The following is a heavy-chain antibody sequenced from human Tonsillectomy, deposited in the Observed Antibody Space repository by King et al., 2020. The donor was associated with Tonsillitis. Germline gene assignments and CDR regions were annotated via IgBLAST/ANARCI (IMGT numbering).Heavy chain of an antibody. V-gene: IGHV5-51*01. D-gene: IGHD3-10*01. CDR1: GYDFGNYW. Sequence: VQLVESGAEVKKPGESLKISCKGSGYDFGNYWITWVRQMPGEGLEWMGIIYPGDSDTRYNPSFQGQVTISADKSISTAYLQWRGLKASDTATYYCARVARFPMVRGIIITYIFNIWGQGTMVTVSS. CDR2: IYPGDSDT. CDR3: ARVARFPMVRGIIITYIFNI. J-gene: IGHJ3*02.